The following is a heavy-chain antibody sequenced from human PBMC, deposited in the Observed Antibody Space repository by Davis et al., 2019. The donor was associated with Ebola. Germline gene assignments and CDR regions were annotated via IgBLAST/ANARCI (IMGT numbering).Heavy chain of an antibody. CDR3: ARTNTATITFYGMDV. Sequence: SETLSLTCTVSGGSISSYYWSWIRQPPGKGLEWIGSIYYSGSTLYNPSLESRVTISIDTSKNEFSLKVSSVTAADTAVYYCARTNTATITFYGMDVWGQGTTVTVSS. J-gene: IGHJ6*02. CDR1: GGSISSYY. CDR2: IYYSGST. D-gene: IGHD5-12*01. V-gene: IGHV4-59*05.